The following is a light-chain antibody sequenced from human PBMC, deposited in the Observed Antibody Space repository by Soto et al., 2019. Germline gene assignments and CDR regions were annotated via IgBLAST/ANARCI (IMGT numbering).Light chain of an antibody. CDR3: QQRRDGPLT. V-gene: IGKV3-11*01. Sequence: EIVLTQSPATLSLSPGERATLSCRASQSLNSYLAWFQQKPGQAPRLLIYDASNRATGIPARFSGSGSGTDFHLRISSREPVDFAVYYCQQRRDGPLTFGGGTKVEIK. CDR1: QSLNSY. J-gene: IGKJ4*01. CDR2: DAS.